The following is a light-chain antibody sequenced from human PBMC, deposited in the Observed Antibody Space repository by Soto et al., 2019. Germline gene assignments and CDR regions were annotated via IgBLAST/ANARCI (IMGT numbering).Light chain of an antibody. J-gene: IGLJ2*01. CDR2: DNN. CDR1: SSNIGNNY. CDR3: GTWDSSLSAGV. Sequence: QSVLTQPPSVSAAPGQTGTISCSGSSSNIGNNYVSWYQQLPGTAPKLLIYDNNKRPSGIPDRFSGSKSGTSATLGITGLQTGDEADYYCGTWDSSLSAGVFGGGTKLTVL. V-gene: IGLV1-51*01.